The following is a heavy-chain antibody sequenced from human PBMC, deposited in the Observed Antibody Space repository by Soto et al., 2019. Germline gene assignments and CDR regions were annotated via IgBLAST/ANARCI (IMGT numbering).Heavy chain of an antibody. J-gene: IGHJ4*02. CDR2: IYYTGST. D-gene: IGHD1-1*01. Sequence: PSETLSLTCTVSGGSISYYYWSWTRQSPGKGLEWIGYIYYTGSTSYNPSLKSRVTMSVDTSKNQLSLKLSSLTAADTAVYYCARWNEGSDYWGQGTLVTVSS. V-gene: IGHV4-59*12. CDR1: GGSISYYY. CDR3: ARWNEGSDY.